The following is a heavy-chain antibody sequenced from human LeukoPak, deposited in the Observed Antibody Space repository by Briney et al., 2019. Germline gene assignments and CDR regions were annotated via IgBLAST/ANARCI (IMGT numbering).Heavy chain of an antibody. V-gene: IGHV1-2*02. J-gene: IGHJ4*02. CDR2: ISPSSGGT. CDR1: GYTFTDYY. D-gene: IGHD7-27*01. Sequence: WASVKVSCKASGYTFTDYYVHWVRQAPGQGLEWMGWISPSSGGTNYAQKFQGRVTMTRDTSISTAYMELSSLRSDDTAVYYCARGWGFGSIDYWGQGTLVTVSS. CDR3: ARGWGFGSIDY.